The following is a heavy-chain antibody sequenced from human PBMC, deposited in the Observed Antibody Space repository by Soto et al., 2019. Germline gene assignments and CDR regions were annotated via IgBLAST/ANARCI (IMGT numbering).Heavy chain of an antibody. D-gene: IGHD4-17*01. CDR1: GFTFTSSA. Sequence: GASVKVSCKASGFTFTSSAMQWVRQARGQRLEWIGWIVVGSGNTNYAQKFQERVTITRDMSTSTAYMELSSLRSEDTAVYYCAALGVYGDYTYFDYWGQGTLVTVSS. CDR3: AALGVYGDYTYFDY. CDR2: IVVGSGNT. J-gene: IGHJ4*02. V-gene: IGHV1-58*02.